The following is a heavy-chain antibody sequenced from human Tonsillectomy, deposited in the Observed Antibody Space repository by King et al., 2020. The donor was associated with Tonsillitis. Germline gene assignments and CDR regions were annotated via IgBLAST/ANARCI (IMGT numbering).Heavy chain of an antibody. CDR1: GGSITNSY. CDR2: VSHSGNT. D-gene: IGHD1-1*01. CDR3: VRRSTTGPSNWFDP. Sequence: QLQESGPGLLKPLETLSLICNVSGGSITNSYWSWIRQTPGRGLEWIAYVSHSGNTHYNPSLRSRSTISVDTSKNQFSLKLNSVTTSDTAVYSCVRRSTTGPSNWFDPWGQGYLVTVSS. J-gene: IGHJ5*02. V-gene: IGHV4-59*01.